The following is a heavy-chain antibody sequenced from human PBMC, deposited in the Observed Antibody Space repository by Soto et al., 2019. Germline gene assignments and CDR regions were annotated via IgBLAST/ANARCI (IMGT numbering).Heavy chain of an antibody. J-gene: IGHJ6*02. CDR3: ARADVLCDGGRCYGVPLDV. CDR1: GFTVSSKY. D-gene: IGHD2-15*01. V-gene: IGHV3-66*01. Sequence: GGSLRLSCAASGFTVSSKYMSWVRQAPGKGLEWVSLIQSGGPTYYADSVKGRFTISRDTSENTVHRQMDSLRAEDTAVYYCARADVLCDGGRCYGVPLDVWGQGTPVTVSS. CDR2: IQSGGPT.